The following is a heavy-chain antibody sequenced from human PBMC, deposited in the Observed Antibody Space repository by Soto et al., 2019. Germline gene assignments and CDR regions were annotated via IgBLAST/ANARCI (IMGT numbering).Heavy chain of an antibody. CDR1: GASISGYY. J-gene: IGHJ5*02. CDR2: IYATGTT. CDR3: VRDGTKTLRDWFDP. Sequence: QVQLQGSGPGLVKPSETLSLTCTVSGASISGYYWSWIRKSAGKGLEWIGRIYATGTTDYNPSLKSRVMMSVDTSKKQFSLKLRSVTAADTAVYYCVRDGTKTLRDWFDPWGQGISVTVSS. D-gene: IGHD1-1*01. V-gene: IGHV4-4*07.